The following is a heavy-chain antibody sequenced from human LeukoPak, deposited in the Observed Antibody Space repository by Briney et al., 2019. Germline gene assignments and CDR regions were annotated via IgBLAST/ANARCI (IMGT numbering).Heavy chain of an antibody. V-gene: IGHV1-2*04. CDR3: ATGYGHSGYDRDDAFDI. CDR2: INPNSGGT. D-gene: IGHD5-12*01. Sequence: ASVKVSCKASGYTFTGYYMHWVRQAPGQGLEWMGWINPNSGGTNYAQKFQGWVTMTRDTSISTAYMELSRLRSDDTAVYYCATGYGHSGYDRDDAFDIWGQGTMVTVSS. CDR1: GYTFTGYY. J-gene: IGHJ3*02.